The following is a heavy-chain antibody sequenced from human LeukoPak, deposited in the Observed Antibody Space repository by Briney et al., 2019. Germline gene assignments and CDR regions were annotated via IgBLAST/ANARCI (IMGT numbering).Heavy chain of an antibody. Sequence: GGSLRLSCAASGFTFSSYDMHWVRQATGKGLEWVSAIGTAGDTYYPGSVKGRFTISRENAKNSLYLQMNSLRAGDTAVYYCARARPPTYYDFWSGYLYGMDVWGQGTTVTASS. J-gene: IGHJ6*02. CDR3: ARARPPTYYDFWSGYLYGMDV. D-gene: IGHD3-3*01. V-gene: IGHV3-13*01. CDR1: GFTFSSYD. CDR2: IGTAGDT.